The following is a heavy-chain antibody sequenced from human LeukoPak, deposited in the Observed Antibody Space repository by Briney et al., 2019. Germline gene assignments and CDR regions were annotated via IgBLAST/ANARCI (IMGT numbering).Heavy chain of an antibody. CDR1: GFTFTSSA. CDR2: IVVGSGNT. Sequence: SVKVSCKASGFTFTSSAMQWVRQARGQRLEWIGWIVVGSGNTNYAQKFQERVTITRDMSTSTAYMELSSLRSEDTAVYYCAAGPYYDSGGYYYQPRYYYYMDVWGKGTTVTVSS. V-gene: IGHV1-58*02. J-gene: IGHJ6*03. D-gene: IGHD3-22*01. CDR3: AAGPYYDSGGYYYQPRYYYYMDV.